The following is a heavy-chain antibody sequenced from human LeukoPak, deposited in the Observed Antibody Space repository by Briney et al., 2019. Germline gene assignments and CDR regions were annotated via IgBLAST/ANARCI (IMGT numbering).Heavy chain of an antibody. V-gene: IGHV4-34*01. Sequence: SETLSLTCAVYGGSFSGYYWSWIRQPPGKGLEWIGEINHSGSTNYNPSLKSRVTISVDTSKNQFSLKLSSVTAADTAVYYCARDIWWDHDAFDIWGQGTMVTVSS. J-gene: IGHJ3*02. CDR2: INHSGST. CDR1: GGSFSGYY. CDR3: ARDIWWDHDAFDI. D-gene: IGHD1-26*01.